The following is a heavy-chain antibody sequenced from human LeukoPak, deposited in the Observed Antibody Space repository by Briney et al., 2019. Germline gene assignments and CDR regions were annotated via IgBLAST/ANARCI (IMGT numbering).Heavy chain of an antibody. V-gene: IGHV3-30*04. CDR1: GFTFSSYA. J-gene: IGHJ5*02. D-gene: IGHD3-10*01. Sequence: GGSLRLSCAASGFTFSSYAMHWVRQAPGKGLEWVAVISYDGSNKYYADSVKGRFTISRDNSKNTLYLQMNSLRAEDTAVYYCARRGTNYYGSGSYPPPNPWGQGTLVTVSS. CDR3: ARRGTNYYGSGSYPPPNP. CDR2: ISYDGSNK.